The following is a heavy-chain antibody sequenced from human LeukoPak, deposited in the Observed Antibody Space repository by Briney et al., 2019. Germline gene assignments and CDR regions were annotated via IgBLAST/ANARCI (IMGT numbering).Heavy chain of an antibody. CDR1: GFTFSSYA. D-gene: IGHD4-11*01. CDR3: ARDAAYSAFNM. CDR2: ISGSGGST. J-gene: IGHJ3*02. V-gene: IGHV3-23*01. Sequence: GGSLRLSCAASGFTFSSYAMSWVRQAPGKGLGWVSAISGSGGSTYYADSVKGRFTISRDNSKNTLYLQMNSLRDEDTAVYYCARDAAYSAFNMWGQGTMVTVSS.